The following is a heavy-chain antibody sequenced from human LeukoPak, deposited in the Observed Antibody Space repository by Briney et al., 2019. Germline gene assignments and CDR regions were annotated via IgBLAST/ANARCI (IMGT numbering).Heavy chain of an antibody. CDR3: ARRKASERNYYYYYMDV. Sequence: SETLSLTCTVSGGSISSSSYYWGWIRQPSGKGLEWIGSIYYSGSTYYNPSLKSRVTISVDTSKNQFSLKLSSVTAADTAVYYCARRKASERNYYYYYMDVWGKGTTVTVSS. CDR1: GGSISSSSYY. CDR2: IYYSGST. V-gene: IGHV4-39*01. D-gene: IGHD5-24*01. J-gene: IGHJ6*03.